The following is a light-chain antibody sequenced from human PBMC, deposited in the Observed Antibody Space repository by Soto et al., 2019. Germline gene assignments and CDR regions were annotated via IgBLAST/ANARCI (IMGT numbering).Light chain of an antibody. V-gene: IGKV3-11*01. CDR1: QSVSSY. J-gene: IGKJ3*01. CDR2: DAS. Sequence: EVGLTQSPATLSLSPAERATLSCRASQSVSSYLAWYQQKPGQAPRLLIYDASNRATGIPARFSGSGSGTDFTLTISSLEPEDFAVYYCQQRSNWPLTFGPGTKVDIK. CDR3: QQRSNWPLT.